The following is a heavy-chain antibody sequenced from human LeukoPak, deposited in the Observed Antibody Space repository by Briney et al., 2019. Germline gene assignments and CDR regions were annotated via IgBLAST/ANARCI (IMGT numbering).Heavy chain of an antibody. CDR3: ARDRGYYGSGSYYDY. CDR2: IKQDGSEK. J-gene: IGHJ4*02. CDR1: GFTFSSYW. Sequence: GGSLRLSCAASGFTFSSYWMSWVRQAPGKGLEWVANIKQDGSEKYYVDSVKGRFTISRDNAKNSLYLQMNSLRAEDTAVYYCARDRGYYGSGSYYDYWGQGTLVTDSS. D-gene: IGHD3-10*01. V-gene: IGHV3-7*01.